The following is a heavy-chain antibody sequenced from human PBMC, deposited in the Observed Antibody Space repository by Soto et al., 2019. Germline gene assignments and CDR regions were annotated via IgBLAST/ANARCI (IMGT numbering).Heavy chain of an antibody. Sequence: QVQLVQSGAEEKKPGASVKVSCKASGYTFTSYAMHWVRQAPGQSLEWMGWINAGNGNTKYSQKFQGRVTITRDTSASTAYMELSSLRSEDTAEYYCARSIVVVTALDYWCQGTLVTVSS. CDR2: INAGNGNT. J-gene: IGHJ4*02. D-gene: IGHD2-21*02. V-gene: IGHV1-3*05. CDR1: GYTFTSYA. CDR3: ARSIVVVTALDY.